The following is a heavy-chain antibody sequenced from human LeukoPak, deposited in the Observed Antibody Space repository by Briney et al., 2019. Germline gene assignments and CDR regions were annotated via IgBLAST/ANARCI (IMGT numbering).Heavy chain of an antibody. D-gene: IGHD6-13*01. CDR3: ARRIVAAGNDAFDI. Sequence: SETLSLTCTVSGGSISSSTYYWGRIRQPPGKGLEWIGSSYYTGSTYYNPSLKSRVTISVDTSKNQFSLRLSSVTAADTAMYYCARRIVAAGNDAFDIWGQGTMVTV. J-gene: IGHJ3*02. CDR1: GGSISSSTYY. CDR2: SYYTGST. V-gene: IGHV4-39*01.